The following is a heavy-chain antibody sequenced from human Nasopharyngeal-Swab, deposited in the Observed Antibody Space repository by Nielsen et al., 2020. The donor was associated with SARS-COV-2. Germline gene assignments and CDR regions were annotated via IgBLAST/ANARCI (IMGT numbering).Heavy chain of an antibody. CDR3: ARELTTVTPTVGYYYYYGMDV. D-gene: IGHD4-17*01. J-gene: IGHJ6*01. V-gene: IGHV4-39*07. CDR2: IYYSGST. Sequence: SETLSLTCTVSGGSISSSSYYWGWIRQPPGKGLEWIGSIYYSGSTYYNPSLKSRVTISVDTSKNQFSLKLSSVTAADTAVYYCARELTTVTPTVGYYYYYGMDVWGQGTTVTVSS. CDR1: GGSISSSSYY.